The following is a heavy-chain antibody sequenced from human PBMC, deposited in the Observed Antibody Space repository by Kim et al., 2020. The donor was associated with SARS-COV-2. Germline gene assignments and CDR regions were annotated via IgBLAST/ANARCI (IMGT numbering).Heavy chain of an antibody. CDR1: GFTFDDYG. D-gene: IGHD3-16*01. V-gene: IGHV3-20*04. Sequence: GGSLRLSCAASGFTFDDYGMSWVRQAPGKGLEWVSGINWNGGSTGYADSVKGRFTISRDNAKNSLYLQMNSLRAEDTALYYCAREGGGLPFYYYYYYMDVWGKGTTVTVSS. CDR3: AREGGGLPFYYYYYYMDV. J-gene: IGHJ6*03. CDR2: INWNGGST.